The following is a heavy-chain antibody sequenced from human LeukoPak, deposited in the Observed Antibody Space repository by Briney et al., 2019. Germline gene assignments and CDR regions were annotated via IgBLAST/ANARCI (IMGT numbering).Heavy chain of an antibody. Sequence: GGSLRLSCAASGFTFYHYAMSWVRQAPGKGLEWVSAIGGGGGSTYYADSVKGRFTISRDNSKNTLGLQMNNLRAEDTAVYYCAKADSSGSSDVFDIWGQGTTVTVSS. CDR3: AKADSSGSSDVFDI. CDR2: IGGGGGST. CDR1: GFTFYHYA. V-gene: IGHV3-23*01. D-gene: IGHD3-10*01. J-gene: IGHJ3*02.